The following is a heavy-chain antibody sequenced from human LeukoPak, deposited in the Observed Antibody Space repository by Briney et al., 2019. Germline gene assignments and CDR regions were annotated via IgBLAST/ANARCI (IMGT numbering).Heavy chain of an antibody. V-gene: IGHV3-21*01. D-gene: IGHD2-15*01. J-gene: IGHJ4*02. Sequence: GGSLRLSCAASGFTFRNYDMHWVRQAPGKGLEWVSSICKSTNHTYYADSVKGRFTISRDNAKNTLYLQKNSLRAEDTAVYYFARVSGADGGSFDYRGEGWLLTVSS. CDR2: ICKSTNHT. CDR3: ARVSGADGGSFDY. CDR1: GFTFRNYD.